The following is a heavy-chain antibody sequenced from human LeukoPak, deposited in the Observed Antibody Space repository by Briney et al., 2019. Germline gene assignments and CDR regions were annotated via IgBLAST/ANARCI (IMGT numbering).Heavy chain of an antibody. CDR2: ISSSSSYI. Sequence: GGSLRLSCAASGFTFSSYSMNWVRQAPGKGLEWVSSISSSSSYIYYADSVKGRFIISRDNAKNSLYLQMNSLRAEDTAVYYCARSLGGYDWGPFDYWGQGTLVTVSS. CDR3: ARSLGGYDWGPFDY. D-gene: IGHD5-12*01. V-gene: IGHV3-21*01. J-gene: IGHJ4*02. CDR1: GFTFSSYS.